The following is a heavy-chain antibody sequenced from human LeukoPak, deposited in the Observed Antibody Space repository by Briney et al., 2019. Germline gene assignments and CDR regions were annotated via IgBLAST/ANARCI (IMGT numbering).Heavy chain of an antibody. CDR2: INHSGST. V-gene: IGHV4-34*01. J-gene: IGHJ6*02. CDR3: ARAVDTAMVTGGMDV. CDR1: GGSFSGYY. Sequence: SETLSLTCAVYGGSFSGYYWSWIRQPPGKGLEWIGEINHSGSTSYNPSLKSRVTISVDTSKNQFSLKLSSVTAADTAVYYCARAVDTAMVTGGMDVWGQGTTVTVSS. D-gene: IGHD5-18*01.